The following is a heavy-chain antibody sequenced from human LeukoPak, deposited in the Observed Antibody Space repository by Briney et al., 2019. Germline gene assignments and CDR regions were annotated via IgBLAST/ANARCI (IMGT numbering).Heavy chain of an antibody. D-gene: IGHD2-2*01. CDR3: ARYCSSPRCQGPVFDN. Sequence: ASVKVSCKASGYTFTSNYMHWVRQTPGQGLERMGIIHPSGGNTNYAQKFQGRVAMTRDTSTSTVYMELSSLRSEDTAIYYCARYCSSPRCQGPVFDNSGQGTLVTVSS. CDR1: GYTFTSNY. V-gene: IGHV1-46*01. J-gene: IGHJ4*02. CDR2: IHPSGGNT.